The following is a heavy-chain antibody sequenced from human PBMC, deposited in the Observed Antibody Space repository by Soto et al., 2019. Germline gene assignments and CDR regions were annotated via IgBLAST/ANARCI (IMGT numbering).Heavy chain of an antibody. CDR1: GASISYGGFS. V-gene: IGHV4-30-2*06. CDR3: ARGGGYDSFDY. CDR2: ISHLEST. J-gene: IGHJ4*02. D-gene: IGHD5-12*01. Sequence: SETLSLTCTVSGASISYGGFSWSWIRQSPGKGLEWIGYISHLESTYFHPSFKSRLTMSIDRTRNQFPLKLSSVTAADMAVYYCARGGGYDSFDYWGQGVLVTVSS.